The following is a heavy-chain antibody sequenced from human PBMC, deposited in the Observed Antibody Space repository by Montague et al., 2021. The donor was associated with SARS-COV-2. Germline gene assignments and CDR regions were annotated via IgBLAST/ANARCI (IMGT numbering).Heavy chain of an antibody. CDR2: IYYSGST. V-gene: IGHV4-59*12. J-gene: IGHJ2*01. Sequence: SETRSLTCTVSGGSISTYYWSWIRQPPGKGLEWIGYIYYSGSTNYSPSLKSRVTISVDTSKNQFSLKLSSVTAADTAVYYCARDGYNAHQNYWYFDLWGRGTLVTASS. D-gene: IGHD5-24*01. CDR3: ARDGYNAHQNYWYFDL. CDR1: GGSISTYY.